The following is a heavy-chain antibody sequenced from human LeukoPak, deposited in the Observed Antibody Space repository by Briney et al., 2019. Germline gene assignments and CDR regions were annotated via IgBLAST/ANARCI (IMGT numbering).Heavy chain of an antibody. CDR2: IKSKTDGGTT. D-gene: IGHD4-17*01. Sequence: GGSLRLSCAASGFTFSNAWMSWVRQAPGKGLEWVGRIKSKTDGGTTDYAAPVKGRFTISRDDSKNTLYLQMDSLKTEDTAVYYCTTGAYYGDYAEFDYWGQGTLVTVSS. V-gene: IGHV3-15*01. J-gene: IGHJ4*02. CDR3: TTGAYYGDYAEFDY. CDR1: GFTFSNAW.